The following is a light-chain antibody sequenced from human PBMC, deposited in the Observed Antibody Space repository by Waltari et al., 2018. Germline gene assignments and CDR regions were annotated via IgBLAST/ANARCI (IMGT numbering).Light chain of an antibody. CDR1: GSAVGASDY. J-gene: IGLJ2*01. V-gene: IGLV2-14*03. Sequence: QSALTQPASVSGSPGQSITISCSGVGSAVGASDYVSWHQHHPDKAPQVIIYDITNRPSGVSDRFSASKSANTASLTISRLQPEDEADYYCSSQTLDGLVLFGGGTRLTVL. CDR2: DIT. CDR3: SSQTLDGLVL.